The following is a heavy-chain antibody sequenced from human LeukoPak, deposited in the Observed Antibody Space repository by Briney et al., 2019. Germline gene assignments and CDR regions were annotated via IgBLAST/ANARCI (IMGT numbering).Heavy chain of an antibody. CDR3: ARDAVAGIERVGAFDI. V-gene: IGHV1-46*01. J-gene: IGHJ3*02. Sequence: ASVKVSCKASGYTFTSYYMHWVRRAPGQGLEWMGIINPSGGSTSYAQKFQGRVTMTRDTSTSTVYMELSSLRSEDTAVYYCARDAVAGIERVGAFDIWGQGTMVTVSS. CDR2: INPSGGST. D-gene: IGHD6-19*01. CDR1: GYTFTSYY.